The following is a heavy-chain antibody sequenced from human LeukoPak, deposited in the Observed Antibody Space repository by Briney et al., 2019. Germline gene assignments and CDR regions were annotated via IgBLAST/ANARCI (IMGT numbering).Heavy chain of an antibody. CDR2: IYYSGST. Sequence: SETLSLTCTVSGGSISSYYWSWIRQPPGRGLEWIGYIYYSGSTHYNPPLKSRVTISVDTSKNQFSLKLSSVTAADTAVYYCARRAYCSSSSCYVWFDPWGQGTLVTVSS. V-gene: IGHV4-59*08. CDR1: GGSISSYY. CDR3: ARRAYCSSSSCYVWFDP. J-gene: IGHJ5*02. D-gene: IGHD2-2*01.